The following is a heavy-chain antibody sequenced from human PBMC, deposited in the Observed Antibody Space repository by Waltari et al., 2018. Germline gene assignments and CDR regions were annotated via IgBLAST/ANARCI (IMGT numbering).Heavy chain of an antibody. V-gene: IGHV4-39*01. D-gene: IGHD3-3*01. CDR2: IYYSGST. CDR3: ARHIEYYDFWSGYYGEGYGMDV. J-gene: IGHJ6*02. Sequence: QLQLQESGPGLVKPSETLSLTCTVSGGSISSSSYYWGWIRQPPGKGLEWIGSIYYSGSTCYNPSRKSRVTISVDTSKNQFSLKLSSVTAADTAVYYCARHIEYYDFWSGYYGEGYGMDVWGQGTTVTVSS. CDR1: GGSISSSSYY.